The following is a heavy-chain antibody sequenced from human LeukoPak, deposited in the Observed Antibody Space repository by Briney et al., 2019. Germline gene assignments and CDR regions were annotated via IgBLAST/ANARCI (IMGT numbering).Heavy chain of an antibody. CDR3: ARVEYSESYYDAFDI. CDR1: GGSISSSTYY. Sequence: SETLSLTCTVSGGSISSSTYYWGWIRQPPGKGLEWIGTIYYSGSTYYNPSLQSRVTTSVDTSKNQFSLKLSSMTAVDTAVYYCARVEYSESYYDAFDIWGQGTMVTVSS. V-gene: IGHV4-39*01. D-gene: IGHD1-26*01. CDR2: IYYSGST. J-gene: IGHJ3*02.